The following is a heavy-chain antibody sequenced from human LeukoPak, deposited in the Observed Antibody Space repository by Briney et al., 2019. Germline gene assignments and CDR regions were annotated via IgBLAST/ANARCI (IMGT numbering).Heavy chain of an antibody. D-gene: IGHD3-10*01. CDR2: ISYDVSNK. V-gene: IGHV3-30*03. CDR3: ATGGSEGYYRLDY. Sequence: PGRSLRLSCAVSGFTFSSYGMHWVRQAPGKGLEGMSVISYDVSNKYYAVYVKVRFTISRDNSKNTLYLQMTRLKAKDTAVYYCATGGSEGYYRLDYWGQGTLVTVSS. CDR1: GFTFSSYG. J-gene: IGHJ4*02.